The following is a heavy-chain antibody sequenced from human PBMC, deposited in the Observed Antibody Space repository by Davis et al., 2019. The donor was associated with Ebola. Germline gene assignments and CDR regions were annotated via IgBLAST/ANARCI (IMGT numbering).Heavy chain of an antibody. V-gene: IGHV3-23*01. CDR3: AKAWGVITTSYYAMDV. Sequence: GGSLRLSCIASGFTFSSYSMTWVRQAPGKGLEWVSVIGSGGGDIQYADFVKGRFTISRDNSKNTLFLQMNSLRAGDTAVYYCAKAWGVITTSYYAMDVWGQGTTVTVSS. CDR2: IGSGGGDI. D-gene: IGHD4/OR15-4a*01. J-gene: IGHJ6*02. CDR1: GFTFSSYS.